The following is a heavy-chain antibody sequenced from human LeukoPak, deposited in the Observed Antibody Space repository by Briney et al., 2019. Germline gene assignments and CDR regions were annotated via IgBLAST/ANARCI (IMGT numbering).Heavy chain of an antibody. CDR1: GYTFTGYY. J-gene: IGHJ4*02. CDR2: INPNSGGT. V-gene: IGHV1-2*02. CDR3: ARAVLLGTDFDY. D-gene: IGHD5-18*01. Sequence: ALVKVCCKASGYTFTGYYMHWVRQAPGQGLEWMGWINPNSGGTNYARKFQGRVTMTRDTSISTAYMELSRLRSDDTAVYYCARAVLLGTDFDYWGQGTLVTISS.